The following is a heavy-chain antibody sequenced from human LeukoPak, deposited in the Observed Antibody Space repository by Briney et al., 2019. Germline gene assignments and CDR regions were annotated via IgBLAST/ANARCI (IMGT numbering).Heavy chain of an antibody. CDR2: INKDGSVI. CDR1: GFTFSSSW. J-gene: IGHJ4*02. V-gene: IGHV3-74*01. Sequence: GGSLRLSCAASGFTFSSSWIHWVRQAPGKGLVWGSRINKDGSVIDYAESVKGRFSISRDNAKNTLYLQMNSLRAEDTAVYYCARDSFDYGDYSPSNPLVYWGQGTLVTVSS. CDR3: ARDSFDYGDYSPSNPLVY. D-gene: IGHD4-17*01.